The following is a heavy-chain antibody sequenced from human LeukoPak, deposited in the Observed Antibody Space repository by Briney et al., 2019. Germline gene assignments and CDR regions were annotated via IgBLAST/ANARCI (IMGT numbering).Heavy chain of an antibody. CDR1: GGSISSSSYY. V-gene: IGHV4-39*01. J-gene: IGHJ4*02. CDR3: ARQVGATPYYFDY. Sequence: KASETLSLTCTVSGGSISSSSYYWGWIRQPPGKGLEWIGTIYHSGSTYYNPSLKSRVTISVDTSKNQFSLKLSSVTAADTAVYYCARQVGATPYYFDYWGQGTLVTVSS. CDR2: IYHSGST. D-gene: IGHD1-26*01.